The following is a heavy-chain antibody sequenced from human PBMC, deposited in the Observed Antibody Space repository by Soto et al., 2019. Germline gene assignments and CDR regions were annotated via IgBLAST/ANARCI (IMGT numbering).Heavy chain of an antibody. J-gene: IGHJ4*02. V-gene: IGHV3-7*05. D-gene: IGHD3-3*01. Sequence: GGSLRLSCAASGFTFSSYWMSWVRQAPGKGLEWVANIKQDGSEKYYVDSVKGRFTISRDNAKNSLYLQMNSLRAEDTAVYYCARDLGSPLHYDFWSGYSDPFDYWGQGTLVTVSS. CDR2: IKQDGSEK. CDR3: ARDLGSPLHYDFWSGYSDPFDY. CDR1: GFTFSSYW.